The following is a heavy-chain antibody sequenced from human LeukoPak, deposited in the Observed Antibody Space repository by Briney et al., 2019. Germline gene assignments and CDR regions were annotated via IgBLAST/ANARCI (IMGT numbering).Heavy chain of an antibody. CDR2: ISSSSSYI. CDR1: GFTFSSYS. J-gene: IGHJ4*02. V-gene: IGHV3-21*01. CDR3: AREGGIAYYDRSGYSYFDY. Sequence: GGSLRLSCAASGFTFSSYSMNWVRQAPGKGLEWVSSISSSSSYIYYADSVKGRFTISRDNAKNSLYLQMNSLRAEDTAVYYCAREGGIAYYDRSGYSYFDYWGQGTLVTVSS. D-gene: IGHD3-22*01.